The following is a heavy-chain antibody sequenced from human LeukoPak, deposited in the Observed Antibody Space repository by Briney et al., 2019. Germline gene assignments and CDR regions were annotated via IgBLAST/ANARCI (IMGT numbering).Heavy chain of an antibody. CDR2: IGKTGDT. Sequence: PGGSLRLSCAASGFTFTTYDFHWVRQGAGKGLEWVSGIGKTGDTYYLDSVKGRFTFSRENAWNSLSLQMNSLTAGDTAVYCCARGAVTGFDFWGPGTLVIVSS. D-gene: IGHD4-17*01. CDR3: ARGAVTGFDF. V-gene: IGHV3-13*01. CDR1: GFTFTTYD. J-gene: IGHJ4*02.